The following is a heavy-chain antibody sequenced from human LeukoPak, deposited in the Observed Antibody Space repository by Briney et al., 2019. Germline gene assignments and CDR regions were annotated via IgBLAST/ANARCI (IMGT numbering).Heavy chain of an antibody. V-gene: IGHV1-8*01. CDR3: ARVRLSFVGVVTNWFDP. J-gene: IGHJ5*02. D-gene: IGHD3-3*01. CDR2: MNPNSGNT. CDR1: GYTFTSYD. Sequence: ASVKVSCKASGYTFTSYDINWVRQATGQGLEWMGWMNPNSGNTGYAQKFQGRVTITRNTSISTAYMELSSLRSEDTAVYYCARVRLSFVGVVTNWFDPWGQGTLVTVSS.